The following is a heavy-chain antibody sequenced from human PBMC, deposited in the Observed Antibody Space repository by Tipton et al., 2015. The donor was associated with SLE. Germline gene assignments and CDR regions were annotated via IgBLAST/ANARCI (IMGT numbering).Heavy chain of an antibody. CDR1: GFAFSSSW. V-gene: IGHV3-7*01. J-gene: IGHJ3*01. D-gene: IGHD3-22*01. CDR2: IKEDGSEK. CDR3: ARHDSSGYYYVIDAFDL. Sequence: SLRLSCTASGFAFSSSWMNWVRQAPGKGLEWVANIKEDGSEKHYVDSVKDRLTISRDNAKNLLYLQMNSLRAEDTAVYYCARHDSSGYYYVIDAFDLWGQGTMVTVSS.